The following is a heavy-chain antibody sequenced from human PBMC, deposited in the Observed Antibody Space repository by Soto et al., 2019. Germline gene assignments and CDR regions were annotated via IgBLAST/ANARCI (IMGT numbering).Heavy chain of an antibody. CDR3: ARRRWEGGYSYGYNWFDP. Sequence: PSETLSLTCTVSGGSISSSSYYWGWIRQPPGKGLEWIGSIYYSGSTYYNPSLKSRVTISVDTSKNQFSLKLSSVTAADTAVYYCARRRWEGGYSYGYNWFDPWGQGTLVTVSS. D-gene: IGHD5-18*01. J-gene: IGHJ5*02. CDR1: GGSISSSSYY. V-gene: IGHV4-39*01. CDR2: IYYSGST.